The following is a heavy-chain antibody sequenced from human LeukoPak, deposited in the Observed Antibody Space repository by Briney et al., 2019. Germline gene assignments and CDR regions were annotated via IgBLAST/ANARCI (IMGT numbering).Heavy chain of an antibody. CDR3: ARTCRIAVAGYYYYYYMDV. CDR1: GGSFSGYY. D-gene: IGHD6-19*01. V-gene: IGHV4-34*01. J-gene: IGHJ6*03. CDR2: INHSGST. Sequence: KTSETLSLTCAVYGGSFSGYYWSWIRQPPGKGLEWIGEINHSGSTNYNPSLKSRVTISVDTSKNQFSLKLSSVTAADTAVYYCARTCRIAVAGYYYYYYMDVWGKGTTVTISS.